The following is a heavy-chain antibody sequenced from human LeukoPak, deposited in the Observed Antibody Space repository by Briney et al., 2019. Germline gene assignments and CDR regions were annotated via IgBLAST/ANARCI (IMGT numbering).Heavy chain of an antibody. J-gene: IGHJ4*02. CDR3: AKNPFELPDY. V-gene: IGHV3-23*01. CDR2: ISGSGGST. D-gene: IGHD4-23*01. Sequence: GGSLRLSCVPSGFSFSNYAMSWVRQAPGKGLEWVSAISGSGGSTYYADSVKGRFTISGDNSKNTLYLQMNSLRAEDTAVYYCAKNPFELPDYWGQGTLVTVSS. CDR1: GFSFSNYA.